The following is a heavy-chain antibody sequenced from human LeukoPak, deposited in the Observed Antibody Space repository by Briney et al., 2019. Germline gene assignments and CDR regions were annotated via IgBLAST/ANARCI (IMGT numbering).Heavy chain of an antibody. CDR2: ISGSGANT. V-gene: IGHV3-23*01. CDR1: GFTFSTYA. D-gene: IGHD3-22*01. CDR3: ARADDSSGNPFDY. Sequence: GGSLRLSCAASGFTFSTYAMSWVRQAPGKGLEWVSTISGSGANTYYADSVRGRFTISRDNSKNTLYLHMNSLRAEDTAVYYCARADDSSGNPFDYWGQGTLVTVSS. J-gene: IGHJ4*02.